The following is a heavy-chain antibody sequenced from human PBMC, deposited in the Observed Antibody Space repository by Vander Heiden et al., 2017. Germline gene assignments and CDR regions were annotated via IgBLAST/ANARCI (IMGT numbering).Heavy chain of an antibody. D-gene: IGHD6-19*01. V-gene: IGHV3-30-3*01. CDR1: GFPFSSYA. Sequence: QVQLVESGGGVVQPGRSLRLSCAASGFPFSSYAMHWVRQAPGKGLGWVAVISYDGSNKYYADSVKGRFTISRDNSKNTLYLQMNSLRAEDTAVYYCASVAQWLGIQIDYWGQGTLVTVSS. J-gene: IGHJ4*02. CDR2: ISYDGSNK. CDR3: ASVAQWLGIQIDY.